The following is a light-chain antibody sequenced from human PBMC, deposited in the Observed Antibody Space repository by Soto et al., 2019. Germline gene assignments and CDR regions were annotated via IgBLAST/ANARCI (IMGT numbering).Light chain of an antibody. CDR3: CSYAGTYTVI. CDR1: SSDVGNYNY. V-gene: IGLV2-11*01. CDR2: DVT. Sequence: QSVLTQPRSVSGSPGQSVTISCTGTSSDVGNYNYVSWYQQHPGKAPKLIIFDVTQRPSGVPDRFSGSKSGNTASLTISGLQPEDEADYYCCSYAGTYTVIFGGGTKLTVL. J-gene: IGLJ2*01.